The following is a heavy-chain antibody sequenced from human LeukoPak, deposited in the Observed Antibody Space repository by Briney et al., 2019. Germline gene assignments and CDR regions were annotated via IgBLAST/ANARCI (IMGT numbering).Heavy chain of an antibody. CDR2: IWFDGSDK. CDR1: GFTFSSYG. Sequence: TGGSLRLSCAASGFTFSSYGMHWVRQAPGKGLEWVAVIWFDGSDKYYADSVKGRFTISRDNSKNTQYLQMNSLRAEDTAVYYCARDGYSGYDFYFDYWGQGSLVTVSS. CDR3: ARDGYSGYDFYFDY. J-gene: IGHJ4*02. D-gene: IGHD5-12*01. V-gene: IGHV3-33*01.